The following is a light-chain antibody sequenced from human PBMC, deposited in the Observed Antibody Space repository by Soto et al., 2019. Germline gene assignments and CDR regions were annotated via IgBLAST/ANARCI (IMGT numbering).Light chain of an antibody. CDR1: SSDVGAYNY. J-gene: IGLJ1*01. CDR2: DVT. CDR3: SSYTSSSTLRGV. Sequence: QSALTPPASVSGSPGQSITISCTGTSSDVGAYNYVSWYQQHPGKAPKLMIYDVTNRPSGVSNRFSGSKSGNTASLTISGLQAEDEADYYCSSYTSSSTLRGVFGTGTKLTVL. V-gene: IGLV2-14*01.